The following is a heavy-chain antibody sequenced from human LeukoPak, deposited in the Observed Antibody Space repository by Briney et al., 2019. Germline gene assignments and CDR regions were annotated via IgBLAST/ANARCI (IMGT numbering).Heavy chain of an antibody. V-gene: IGHV6-1*01. CDR2: TYYRSKWYN. CDR3: ARDPGYSIGWIWFDP. Sequence: SQTLTLTCAISGDSVSNNSAAWSWITQSPSRGLEWLGRTYYRSKWYNDYAVSVKSRITINPDTSKNQFSLQLNSVTAEDTAVYYCARDPGYSIGWIWFDPWGQGTLVTVSS. CDR1: GDSVSNNSAA. D-gene: IGHD6-19*01. J-gene: IGHJ5*02.